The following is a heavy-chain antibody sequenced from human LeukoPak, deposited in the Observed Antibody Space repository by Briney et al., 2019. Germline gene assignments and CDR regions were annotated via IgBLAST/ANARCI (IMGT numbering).Heavy chain of an antibody. D-gene: IGHD1-7*01. CDR3: ARVVTGTTSYWFDP. Sequence: GASVKVSCKASGYTFTGYYMHWVRQAPGQGLEWMGWINPNSGGTNYAQKFQGRVTMTRDASISTAYMELSRLRSDDTAVYYCARVVTGTTSYWFDPWGQGTLVTVSS. J-gene: IGHJ5*02. V-gene: IGHV1-2*02. CDR2: INPNSGGT. CDR1: GYTFTGYY.